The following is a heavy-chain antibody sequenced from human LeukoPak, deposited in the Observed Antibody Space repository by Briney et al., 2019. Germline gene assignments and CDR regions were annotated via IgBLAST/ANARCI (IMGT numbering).Heavy chain of an antibody. J-gene: IGHJ4*02. CDR3: ARVPAVAGLAPPDY. V-gene: IGHV4-59*01. D-gene: IGHD6-19*01. CDR1: GGSISSYY. Sequence: SETLSLTCSVSGGSISSYYWSWIRQPPGKGLEWIGYIYYSGSTNYNPSLKSRVTISVDTSKNQFSLKLSSVTAADTAVYYCARVPAVAGLAPPDYWGQGTLVTVSS. CDR2: IYYSGST.